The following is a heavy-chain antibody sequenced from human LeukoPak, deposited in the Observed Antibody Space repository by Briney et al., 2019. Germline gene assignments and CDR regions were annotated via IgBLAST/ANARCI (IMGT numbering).Heavy chain of an antibody. CDR1: GGSISSSSSY. J-gene: IGHJ1*01. D-gene: IGHD6-19*01. V-gene: IGHV4-39*07. CDR2: IYYSGST. CDR3: AANGWYCLDH. Sequence: SETLSLTCTVSGGSISSSSSYWGWVRQPPGKGLEWIGSIYYSGSTSYNPSLKNRVTISVDKSNNRFSLRLTSVTAADTAMYYCAANGWYCLDHWGQGALVTVSS.